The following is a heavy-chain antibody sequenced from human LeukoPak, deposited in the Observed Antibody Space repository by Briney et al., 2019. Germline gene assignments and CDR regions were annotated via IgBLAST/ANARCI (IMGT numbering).Heavy chain of an antibody. V-gene: IGHV3-73*01. D-gene: IGHD4-17*01. CDR2: IRSKANSYAT. Sequence: GGSLRLSCAASGFTFSGSAMHWVRQASGKGLEWVGRIRSKANSYATAYAASVKGRFTVSRDDSKNTAYLQMNSLKTEDTAVYYCTGLGPTVTTPFDPWGQGTLVTVSS. CDR3: TGLGPTVTTPFDP. CDR1: GFTFSGSA. J-gene: IGHJ5*02.